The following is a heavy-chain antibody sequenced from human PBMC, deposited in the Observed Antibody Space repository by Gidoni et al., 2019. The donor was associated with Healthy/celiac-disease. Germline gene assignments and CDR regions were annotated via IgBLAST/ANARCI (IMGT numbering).Heavy chain of an antibody. CDR3: ARDGSSIAVAGKDGPNWFDP. Sequence: QVQLVQSGAEVKKPGASVKVSCKASGYTFPSSGISWVRQAPGQGLEWMGWISAYNGNTNYAPKLQGRVTMTTDTATSTAYMELRSLRADDTAVNYCARDGSSIAVAGKDGPNWFDPWGQGTLVTVSS. V-gene: IGHV1-18*01. CDR2: ISAYNGNT. CDR1: GYTFPSSG. D-gene: IGHD6-19*01. J-gene: IGHJ5*02.